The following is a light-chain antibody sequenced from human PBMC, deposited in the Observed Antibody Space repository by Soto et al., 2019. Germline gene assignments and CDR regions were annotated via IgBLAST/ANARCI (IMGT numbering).Light chain of an antibody. CDR3: QQSYSTPT. CDR2: AAS. V-gene: IGKV1-39*01. CDR1: QSISSW. J-gene: IGKJ1*01. Sequence: IRMTHSPXTPSAXXXXXVXXXXRASQSISSWLAWYQQKPGKAPKLLIYAASSLQSGVPSRFSGSGSGTDFTLTISSLQPEDFATYYCQQSYSTPTFGQGTKVDIK.